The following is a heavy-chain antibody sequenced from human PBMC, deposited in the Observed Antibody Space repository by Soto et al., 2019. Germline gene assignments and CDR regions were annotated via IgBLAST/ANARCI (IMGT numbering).Heavy chain of an antibody. V-gene: IGHV4-39*01. D-gene: IGHD5-18*01. CDR3: ESITAMVPHFDY. Sequence: QLQLQEWGPGLVKPSDTLSLNCTVSGGSISSSNYYWGWIRRPPGKGLEWIGPIYYSGSTYYNPSFKSRVTISVDTSKNQFSLKLCSVTAADTAVYYCESITAMVPHFDYWGQGTLVTVSS. J-gene: IGHJ4*02. CDR2: IYYSGST. CDR1: GGSISSSNYY.